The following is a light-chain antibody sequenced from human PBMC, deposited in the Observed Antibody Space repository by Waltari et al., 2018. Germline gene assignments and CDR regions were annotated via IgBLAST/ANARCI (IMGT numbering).Light chain of an antibody. V-gene: IGKV3-20*01. CDR3: QNHERLPAV. CDR1: QSIGRS. J-gene: IGKJ1*01. CDR2: GAS. Sequence: EIVLTQSPGTLSLSPGESATLSCRASQSIGRSLVWYQQKPRQAPRLLIYGASSRAAGIPDRFSGSGSGTDFSLTISRLEPEDFAVYYCQNHERLPAVFGQGTKVEIK.